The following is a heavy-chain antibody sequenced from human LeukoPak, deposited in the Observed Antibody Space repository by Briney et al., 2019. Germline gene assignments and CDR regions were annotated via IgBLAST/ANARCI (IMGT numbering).Heavy chain of an antibody. CDR2: ISCSGSST. J-gene: IGHJ4*02. CDR3: AKDPTAYDILTGYFFPSFDY. CDR1: GFTFSTYA. V-gene: IGHV3-23*01. D-gene: IGHD3-9*01. Sequence: PGGSLRLSCAASGFTFSTYARSWVRQAPGKGLDLVSVISCSGSSTYYADSVKGRFTISRDNSKNTLYLQMNSLRAEDTAVYYCAKDPTAYDILTGYFFPSFDYWGQGTLVTVSS.